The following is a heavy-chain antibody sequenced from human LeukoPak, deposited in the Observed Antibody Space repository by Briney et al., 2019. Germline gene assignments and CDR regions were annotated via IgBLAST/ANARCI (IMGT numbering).Heavy chain of an antibody. J-gene: IGHJ4*02. Sequence: PGGSLRLSCAASGFTFSSYAMSWVRQAPGKGLEWVSAISGSGGSTYYTDSVKGRFTISRDNSKNTLYLQMNSLRAEDTAVYYCAKFIVVVPAAIDYWGPGTLVTVSS. CDR1: GFTFSSYA. CDR2: ISGSGGST. V-gene: IGHV3-23*01. CDR3: AKFIVVVPAAIDY. D-gene: IGHD2-2*01.